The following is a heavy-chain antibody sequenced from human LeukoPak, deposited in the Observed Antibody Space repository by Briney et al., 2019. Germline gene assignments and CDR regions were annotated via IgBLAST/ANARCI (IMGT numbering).Heavy chain of an antibody. Sequence: SETLSLTCTVSGGSIGSSYRYWGWIRQPPGKGLEWIGSVYYSGSTYYNPSLKSRVTISADTSKNHFSLNLSSVTAADTALYYCARHGGEVSGLDPWGQGTLVTVSS. CDR3: ARHGGEVSGLDP. CDR2: VYYSGST. V-gene: IGHV4-39*01. CDR1: GGSIGSSYRY. J-gene: IGHJ5*02. D-gene: IGHD3-10*01.